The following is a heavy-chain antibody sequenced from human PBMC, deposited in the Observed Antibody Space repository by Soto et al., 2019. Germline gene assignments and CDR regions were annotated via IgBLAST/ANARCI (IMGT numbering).Heavy chain of an antibody. CDR2: ISSSSSTI. J-gene: IGHJ6*02. V-gene: IGHV3-48*02. CDR1: GFTFSSYS. D-gene: IGHD3-3*01. CDR3: ARDKITDFWSGYGRFPSDNFYYYGMDV. Sequence: PGGSLRLSCAASGFTFSSYSMNWVRQAPGKGLEWVSYISSSSSTIYYADSVKGRFTISRDNAKNSLYLQMNSLRDEDTAVYYCARDKITDFWSGYGRFPSDNFYYYGMDVWGQGTTVTVSS.